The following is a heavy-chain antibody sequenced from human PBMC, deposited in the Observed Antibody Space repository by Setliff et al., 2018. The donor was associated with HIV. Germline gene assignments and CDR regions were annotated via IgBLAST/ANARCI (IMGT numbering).Heavy chain of an antibody. CDR3: VRQWGHGLGHVDF. CDR2: VHHSGSS. D-gene: IGHD2-8*01. J-gene: IGHJ1*01. V-gene: IGHV4-38-2*01. Sequence: PSETLSLTCDVTGYSVSRDSYWGWVRQSPGKGLEWIGNVHHSGSSYYNPSLKSRITISMDTSGNRFSLKMNSASASDTAVYYCVRQWGHGLGHVDFWGQGTLVTVSS. CDR1: GYSVSRDSY.